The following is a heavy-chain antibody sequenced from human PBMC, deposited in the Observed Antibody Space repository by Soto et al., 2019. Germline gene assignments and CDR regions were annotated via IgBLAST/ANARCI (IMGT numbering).Heavy chain of an antibody. Sequence: ESGGGVVHPGRSLRLSCAASGFTFSSYAMHWVRQAPGKGLEWVAVISYDGSNKYYADSVKGRFTISRDNSKNTLYLQMNSLRAEDTAVYYCARHPSMIVVVITTYFDYWGQGTLVTVSS. CDR3: ARHPSMIVVVITTYFDY. J-gene: IGHJ4*02. CDR1: GFTFSSYA. V-gene: IGHV3-30-3*01. D-gene: IGHD3-22*01. CDR2: ISYDGSNK.